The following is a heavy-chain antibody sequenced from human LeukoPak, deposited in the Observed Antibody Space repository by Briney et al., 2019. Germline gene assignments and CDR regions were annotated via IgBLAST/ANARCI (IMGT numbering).Heavy chain of an antibody. D-gene: IGHD6-19*01. CDR1: GFTFSGSA. V-gene: IGHV3-73*01. CDR3: TRPLSIAVAGTDDY. Sequence: GGSLRLSCAASGFTFSGSAMHWVRQASGKGLEWVGRIRSKANSYVTAYAASVKGRFTISRDDSKNTAYLQMNSLKTEDTAVYYCTRPLSIAVAGTDDYWGQGTLVTVSS. J-gene: IGHJ4*02. CDR2: IRSKANSYVT.